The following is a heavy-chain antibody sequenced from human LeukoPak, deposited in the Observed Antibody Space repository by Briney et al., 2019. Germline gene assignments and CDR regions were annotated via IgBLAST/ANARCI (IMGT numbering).Heavy chain of an antibody. CDR1: GGSFSGYY. CDR2: IHNSGNT. D-gene: IGHD3-3*01. CDR3: ARYSSGRFLEWLSSDV. J-gene: IGHJ6*04. Sequence: SETLSLTCAVYGGSFSGYYWSWIRQPPGKGLEWLGGIHNSGNTYYNPSLKSRVTISVDTSKKQFSLKLSSVTAADTAVYYCARYSSGRFLEWLSSDVWGKGTTVTVSS. V-gene: IGHV4-34*01.